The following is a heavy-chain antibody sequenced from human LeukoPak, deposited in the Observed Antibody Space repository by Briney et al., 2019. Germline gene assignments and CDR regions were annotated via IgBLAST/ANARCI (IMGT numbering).Heavy chain of an antibody. Sequence: PSETLSLTCAVAGYSIRSGYYWGWIRQPPGKGLEWIGSIYHSGSTYYNPSLKSRVTISVDTTKNQFSLKLSSVTAADTAVYYCARVPGLYYFDYWGQGTLVTVSS. CDR3: ARVPGLYYFDY. D-gene: IGHD3-16*01. V-gene: IGHV4-38-2*01. CDR1: GYSIRSGYY. CDR2: IYHSGST. J-gene: IGHJ4*02.